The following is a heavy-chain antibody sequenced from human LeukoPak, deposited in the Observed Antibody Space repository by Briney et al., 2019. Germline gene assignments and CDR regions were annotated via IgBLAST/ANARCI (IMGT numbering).Heavy chain of an antibody. V-gene: IGHV4-59*01. CDR2: IYYSGST. D-gene: IGHD3-22*01. Sequence: SETLSLTCTVSGGSISSYYWSWIRQPPGKGLEWIGYIYYSGSTNYNPSLKSRVTISVDTSKNQFSLKLSSVTAADTAVYYCAREAGYYDSSGPRHWYFDLWGRGTLVTVSS. CDR3: AREAGYYDSSGPRHWYFDL. J-gene: IGHJ2*01. CDR1: GGSISSYY.